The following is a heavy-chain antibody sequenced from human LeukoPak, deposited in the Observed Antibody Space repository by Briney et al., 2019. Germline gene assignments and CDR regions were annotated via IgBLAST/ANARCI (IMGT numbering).Heavy chain of an antibody. CDR2: ISFDGGNI. J-gene: IGHJ4*02. Sequence: PGGSLRLSCAASGFTFSSYGMHWVRQAPGKGLEWVAVISFDGGNIYYSDSVKGRFTISRDNSKNTLYLQMNSLRAEDTAVYYCTRNKGHNSSWPPDYWGQGTLVTVSS. CDR3: TRNKGHNSSWPPDY. D-gene: IGHD6-13*01. V-gene: IGHV3-30*03. CDR1: GFTFSSYG.